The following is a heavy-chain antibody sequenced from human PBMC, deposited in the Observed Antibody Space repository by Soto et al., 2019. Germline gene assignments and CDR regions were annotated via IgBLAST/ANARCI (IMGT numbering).Heavy chain of an antibody. J-gene: IGHJ4*02. V-gene: IGHV1-46*01. D-gene: IGHD6-19*01. Sequence: QVQLVQSGAEVKKPGASVKVSCKASGYTFTSYYIHWVRQAPGQGLEGMGIINPSGGSTSYAQKFEGRVTMTRDTSTSTVYMELSSLRSEDTAVYYCARGSVAGRRFDYWGQGTLVTVSS. CDR2: INPSGGST. CDR3: ARGSVAGRRFDY. CDR1: GYTFTSYY.